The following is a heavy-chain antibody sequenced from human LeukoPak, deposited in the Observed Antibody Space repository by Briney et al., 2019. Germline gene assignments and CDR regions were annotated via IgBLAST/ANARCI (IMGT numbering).Heavy chain of an antibody. D-gene: IGHD6-19*01. CDR1: GYTFTSYG. Sequence: ASVKVSCKASGYTFTSYGISWVRQAPGQGLEWMGWISAYSGNTNYAQKLQGRVTMTTDTSTSTAYMELRSLRSDDTAVYYCARVFTPVAVAGTYLYYYYYGMDVWGQGTTVTVSS. CDR3: ARVFTPVAVAGTYLYYYYYGMDV. CDR2: ISAYSGNT. J-gene: IGHJ6*02. V-gene: IGHV1-18*01.